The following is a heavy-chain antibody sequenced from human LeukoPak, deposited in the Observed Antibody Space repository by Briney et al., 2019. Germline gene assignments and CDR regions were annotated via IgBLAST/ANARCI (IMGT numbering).Heavy chain of an antibody. J-gene: IGHJ4*02. CDR2: ISAYNGNT. CDR3: ARDRRGWYGGGPLYYFDY. V-gene: IGHV1-18*04. D-gene: IGHD6-19*01. CDR1: GYTFTSYG. Sequence: APVKVSCKASGYTFTSYGISWVRQAPGQGREWRGWISAYNGNTNYAQKLQSRVTMTTDTSTSTAYMELRSLRSDDTAVYYCARDRRGWYGGGPLYYFDYWGQGTMVTVSS.